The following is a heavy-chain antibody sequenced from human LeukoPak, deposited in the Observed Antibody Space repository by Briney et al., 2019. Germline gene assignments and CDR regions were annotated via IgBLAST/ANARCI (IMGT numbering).Heavy chain of an antibody. CDR3: ARGPYYDFWSGHWFDP. D-gene: IGHD3-3*01. CDR2: INPNSGGT. J-gene: IGHJ5*02. CDR1: GYTFTSYG. V-gene: IGHV1-2*02. Sequence: ASVKVSCKASGYTFTSYGISWVRQAPGQGLEWMGWINPNSGGTNYAQKFQGRVTMTRDTSISTAYMELSRLRSDDTAVYYCARGPYYDFWSGHWFDPWGQGTLVTVSS.